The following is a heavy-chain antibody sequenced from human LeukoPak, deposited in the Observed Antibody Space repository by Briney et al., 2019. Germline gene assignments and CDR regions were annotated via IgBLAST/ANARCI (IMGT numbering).Heavy chain of an antibody. J-gene: IGHJ4*02. V-gene: IGHV3-23*01. D-gene: IGHD6-6*01. CDR1: GFTFSSYA. CDR2: ISGSGGST. CDR3: AKDDGYSSSPTSF. Sequence: HPGGSLRLSCAASGFTFSSYAMHWVRQAPGKGLEWVSAISGSGGSTYYADSVKGRFTISRDSSKNTLYLQMNSLRAEDTAVYYCAKDDGYSSSPTSFWGQGTLVTVSS.